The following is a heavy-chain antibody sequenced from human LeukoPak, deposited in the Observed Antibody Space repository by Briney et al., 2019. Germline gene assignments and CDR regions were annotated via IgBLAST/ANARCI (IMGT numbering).Heavy chain of an antibody. J-gene: IGHJ4*02. Sequence: GASVKVSCKVSGYTLTELSMHWVRQAPGKGLEWMGGFDPEDGETIYAQKFQGRVTMTEDTSTDTAYMELSSLRVEDTAVYYCAKDRGEHSGWYYFDYWGQGTLVTVSS. CDR2: FDPEDGET. CDR3: AKDRGEHSGWYYFDY. CDR1: GYTLTELS. D-gene: IGHD6-19*01. V-gene: IGHV1-24*01.